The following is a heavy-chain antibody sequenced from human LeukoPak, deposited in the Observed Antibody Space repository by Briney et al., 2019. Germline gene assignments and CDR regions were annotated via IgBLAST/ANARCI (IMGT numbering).Heavy chain of an antibody. V-gene: IGHV3-15*01. J-gene: IGHJ5*02. CDR2: IKNKKDGETT. Sequence: GGSLRLSCAPSGFTFSNAWMSWVRQAPGRGLEWVGRIKNKKDGETTDYAAPVKARFTISRDDSTNTLYLQMNSLKTEDTAVYYCTTYMIPVPWGQGTLVTVSS. CDR1: GFTFSNAW. D-gene: IGHD2-2*01. CDR3: TTYMIPVP.